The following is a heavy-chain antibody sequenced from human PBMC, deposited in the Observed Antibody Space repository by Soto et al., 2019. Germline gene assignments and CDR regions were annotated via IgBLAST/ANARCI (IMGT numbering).Heavy chain of an antibody. Sequence: EVPLLESGGGLVQPGGSLRLSCEASGFTFNAYAMTWVRQAPGKGLEWVSAIGGSGGNRYYAASVKGRFTIARDNSKHTLALQMSRLRVDDTAVYSCARVASDYINSVDHWGQGILVTVSS. CDR2: IGGSGGNR. J-gene: IGHJ4*02. V-gene: IGHV3-23*01. CDR1: GFTFNAYA. CDR3: ARVASDYINSVDH. D-gene: IGHD4-4*01.